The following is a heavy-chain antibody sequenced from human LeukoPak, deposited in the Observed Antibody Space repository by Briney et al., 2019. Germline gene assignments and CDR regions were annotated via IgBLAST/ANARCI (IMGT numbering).Heavy chain of an antibody. CDR2: SNHSGST. V-gene: IGHV4-39*07. CDR3: ARGSQMGYYVP. D-gene: IGHD3-22*01. CDR1: GGSISSSSYC. Sequence: PSETLSLTCTVSGGSISSSSYCWGWLRQPPGKGREWIVESNHSGSTNDNPSRNSPITISVETSKNQSSLKLSTVTAAHTAVYYCARGSQMGYYVPWGQGTLLTLP. J-gene: IGHJ5*02.